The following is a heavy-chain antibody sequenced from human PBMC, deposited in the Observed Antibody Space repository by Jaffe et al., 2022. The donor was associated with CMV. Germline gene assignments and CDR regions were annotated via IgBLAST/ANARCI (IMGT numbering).Heavy chain of an antibody. CDR1: GGSISSYY. CDR2: IYYSGST. CDR3: ARDGAYYDSSGEETDAFDI. J-gene: IGHJ3*02. D-gene: IGHD3-22*01. Sequence: QVQLQESGPGLVKPSETLSLTCTVSGGSISSYYWSWIRQPPGKGLEWIGYIYYSGSTNYNPSLKSRVTISVDTSKNQFSLKLSSVTAADTAVYYCARDGAYYDSSGEETDAFDIWGQGTMVTVSS. V-gene: IGHV4-59*01.